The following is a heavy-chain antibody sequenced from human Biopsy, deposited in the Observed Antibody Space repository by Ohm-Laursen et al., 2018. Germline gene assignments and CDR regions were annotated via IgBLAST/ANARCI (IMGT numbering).Heavy chain of an antibody. Sequence: SLRLSCTASGFSVSSYDMNWVRQAPGKGLEWISYISETSSHIYDADSVRGRFTVARDIAKNSLYLQLNSLRVEDTAVYYCARDSGRRAREGGKGLWGQGTTVTV. CDR1: GFSVSSYD. D-gene: IGHD6-6*01. J-gene: IGHJ6*02. V-gene: IGHV3-21*01. CDR3: ARDSGRRAREGGKGL. CDR2: ISETSSHI.